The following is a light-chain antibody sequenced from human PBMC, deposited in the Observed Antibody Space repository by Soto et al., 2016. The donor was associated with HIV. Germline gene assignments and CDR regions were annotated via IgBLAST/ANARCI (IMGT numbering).Light chain of an antibody. Sequence: YVLSQSPSVSAAPGKTAKITCGGQNVENTRVHWYQQKAGQAPVLVVHDDSERPSGIPDRFSGSKSENTATLTINRVEAGDEADYYCQVWDSDTDYVIFGGGTKVTVL. V-gene: IGLV3-21*01. CDR2: DDS. CDR3: QVWDSDTDYVI. CDR1: NVENTR. J-gene: IGLJ2*01.